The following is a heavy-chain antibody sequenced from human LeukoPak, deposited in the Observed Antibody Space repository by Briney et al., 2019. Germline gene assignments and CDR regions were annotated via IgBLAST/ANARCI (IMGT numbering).Heavy chain of an antibody. Sequence: TSETLSLTCTVSGGSITSDNWWSWVRQPPGKGLEWIGEIFHNGGTNYNPSLQTRVTISVDTSKNQFSLKLSSVTAADTAVYYCARHSNYGAGDYWGQGTLVTVSS. J-gene: IGHJ4*02. CDR1: GGSITSDNW. V-gene: IGHV4-4*02. CDR3: ARHSNYGAGDY. CDR2: IFHNGGT. D-gene: IGHD4-17*01.